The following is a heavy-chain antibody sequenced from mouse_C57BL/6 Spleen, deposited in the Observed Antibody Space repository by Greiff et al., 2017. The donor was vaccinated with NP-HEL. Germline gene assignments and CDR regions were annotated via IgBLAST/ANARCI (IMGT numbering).Heavy chain of an antibody. D-gene: IGHD1-1*01. Sequence: ESGPGLVKPSQSLSLTCSVTGYSITSGYYWNWIRQFPGNKLEWMGYISYDGSNNYNPSLKNRISITRDTSKNQFFLKLNSVTTEDTATYYCARITTVVATRSYWYFDVWGTGTTVTVSS. J-gene: IGHJ1*03. CDR2: ISYDGSN. CDR3: ARITTVVATRSYWYFDV. CDR1: GYSITSGYY. V-gene: IGHV3-6*01.